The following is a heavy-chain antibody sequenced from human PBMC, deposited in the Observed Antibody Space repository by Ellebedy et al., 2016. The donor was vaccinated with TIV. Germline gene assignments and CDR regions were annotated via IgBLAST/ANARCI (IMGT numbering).Heavy chain of an antibody. CDR3: ARAPKYSHGYGNFDY. V-gene: IGHV4-61*05. Sequence: SETLSLTCTVSGGSISSSSYYWGWIRQPPGKGLEWIGYIYYSGSTNYNPSLKSRVTISVDTSKNQFSLKLSSVTAADTAVYYCARAPKYSHGYGNFDYWGQGTLVTVSS. J-gene: IGHJ4*02. D-gene: IGHD5-18*01. CDR1: GGSISSSSYY. CDR2: IYYSGST.